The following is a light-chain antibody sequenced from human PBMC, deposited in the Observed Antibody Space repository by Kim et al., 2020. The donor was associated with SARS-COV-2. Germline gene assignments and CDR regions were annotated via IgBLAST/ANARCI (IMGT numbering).Light chain of an antibody. CDR2: GAS. V-gene: IGKV3-20*01. CDR3: QQYGSSPRFT. Sequence: EIVLTQSPGTLSLSPGERATLSCRASQSVSSSYLAWYQQKPGKAPRLLIYGASSRATGIPDRFSGSGSGTDFTLTISRLEPEDFAVYYCQQYGSSPRFTFGPGTKVDIK. J-gene: IGKJ3*01. CDR1: QSVSSSY.